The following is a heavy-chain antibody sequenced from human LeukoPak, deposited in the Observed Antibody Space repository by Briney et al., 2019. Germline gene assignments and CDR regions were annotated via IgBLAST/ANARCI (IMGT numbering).Heavy chain of an antibody. V-gene: IGHV3-23*01. CDR2: ISGSGGTI. J-gene: IGHJ4*02. CDR3: AKDRYYYDSSGYSYYFDY. D-gene: IGHD3-22*01. CDR1: GFTFKSYA. Sequence: GGSLRLSCAASGFTFKSYAMSWVRQAPGKGLEWVSAISGSGGTIYYGDSVEGRFTISRDNSKNTLYLQMNSLRAEDTAVYYCAKDRYYYDSSGYSYYFDYWGQGTLVTVSS.